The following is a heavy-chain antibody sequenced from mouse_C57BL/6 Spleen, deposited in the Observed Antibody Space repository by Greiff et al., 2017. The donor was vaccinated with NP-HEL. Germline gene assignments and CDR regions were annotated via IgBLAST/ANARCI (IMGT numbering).Heavy chain of an antibody. Sequence: QVQLQQPGAELVKPGASVKLSCKASGYTFTSYWMQWVKQRPGQGLEWIGEIDPSDSYTNYNQKFKGKATLTVDTSSSTAYMQLSSLTSEDSAVYYCARSRFITTDYYAMDYWGQGTSVTVSS. V-gene: IGHV1-50*01. J-gene: IGHJ4*01. CDR2: IDPSDSYT. D-gene: IGHD1-1*01. CDR1: GYTFTSYW. CDR3: ARSRFITTDYYAMDY.